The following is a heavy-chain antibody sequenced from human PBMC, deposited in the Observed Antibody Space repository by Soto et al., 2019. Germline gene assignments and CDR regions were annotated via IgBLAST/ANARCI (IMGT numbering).Heavy chain of an antibody. CDR1: GYTFTNFG. CDR3: ARDYDIWGEDWFDP. V-gene: IGHV1-18*01. Sequence: QVQLVQSGGEMRKPGASVKVSCKASGYTFTNFGISWVRQAPGQGFEWVGWISGYNGYTNYAPKFRGRVIMTKDTSTTTAYMELTTLTSDDTAVYYCARDYDIWGEDWFDPWGQGTLVTVSS. D-gene: IGHD3-9*01. CDR2: ISGYNGYT. J-gene: IGHJ5*02.